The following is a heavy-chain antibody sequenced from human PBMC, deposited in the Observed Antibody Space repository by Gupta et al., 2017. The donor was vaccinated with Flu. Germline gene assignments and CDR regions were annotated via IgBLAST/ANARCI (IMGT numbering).Heavy chain of an antibody. J-gene: IGHJ1*01. D-gene: IGHD2-15*01. CDR3: ARINAAAFKIAFEH. CDR1: GFSLHTGGEG. V-gene: IGHV2-5*02. CDR2: IYWDDDK. Sequence: QLTLKESGPTLVNPTQTLTLTCTFSGFSLHTGGEGVGWIRQPPGRALEWLALIYWDDDKRYNPSLESRLTITKDTSKDQVALTMANVDPVDTATYYCARINAAAFKIAFEHWGQGTLVTVSS.